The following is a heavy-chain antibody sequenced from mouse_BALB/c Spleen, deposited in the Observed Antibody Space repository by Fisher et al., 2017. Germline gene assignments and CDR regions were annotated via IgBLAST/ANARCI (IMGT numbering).Heavy chain of an antibody. V-gene: IGHV1S137*01. Sequence: KFKGKATLTADKSSSTAYMELARLTSEDSAVYYCARFDGNYWYFDVWGAGTTVTVSS. CDR3: ARFDGNYWYFDV. J-gene: IGHJ1*01. D-gene: IGHD2-1*01.